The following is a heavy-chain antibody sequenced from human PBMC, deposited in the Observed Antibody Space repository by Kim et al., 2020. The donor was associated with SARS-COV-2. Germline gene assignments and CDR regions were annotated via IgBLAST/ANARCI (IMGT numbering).Heavy chain of an antibody. Sequence: GGSLRLSCAASGFTFSSYGMHWVRQAPGKGLEWVAVISYDGSNKYYADSVKGQFTISRDNSKNTLYLQMNSLRDEDTAVYYCAKDSRGYYLYSYYGMDVWGQGTSDTVFS. CDR3: AKDSRGYYLYSYYGMDV. V-gene: IGHV3-30*18. CDR2: ISYDGSNK. CDR1: GFTFSSYG. J-gene: IGHJ6*02. D-gene: IGHD3-22*01.